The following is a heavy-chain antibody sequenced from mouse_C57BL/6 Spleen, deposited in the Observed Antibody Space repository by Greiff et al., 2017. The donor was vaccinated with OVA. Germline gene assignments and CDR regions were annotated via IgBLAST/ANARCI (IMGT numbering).Heavy chain of an antibody. V-gene: IGHV3-6*01. CDR1: GFSITSGYY. Sequence: EVKLQESGPGLVKPSQSLSLTCSVTGFSITSGYYWNWIRKTPGNQLEWVGYISYDGSNNYDPYLQNRTPITRDTSKNQTYLKLNSVPTSDTTTYYYAANYYVNYDDYWGQGTTLTVSS. D-gene: IGHD2-1*01. CDR3: AANYYVNYDDY. CDR2: ISYDGSN. J-gene: IGHJ2*01.